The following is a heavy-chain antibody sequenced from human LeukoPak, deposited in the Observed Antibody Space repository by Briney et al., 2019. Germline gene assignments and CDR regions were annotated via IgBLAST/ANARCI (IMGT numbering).Heavy chain of an antibody. CDR1: GYTFTIYD. V-gene: IGHV1-8*01. D-gene: IGHD6-19*01. Sequence: ASVKVSCKASGYTFTIYDINWVRPATGQGLEWMGWMNPNSGNTGYAQKFQGRVTMTRNTSISTVYMELSSLRSEDTAVYYCARSVAIAVAGYWGQGTLVTVSS. CDR2: MNPNSGNT. J-gene: IGHJ4*02. CDR3: ARSVAIAVAGY.